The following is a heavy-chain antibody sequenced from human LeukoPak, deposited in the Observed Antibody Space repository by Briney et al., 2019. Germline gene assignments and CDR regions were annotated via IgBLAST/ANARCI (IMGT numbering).Heavy chain of an antibody. V-gene: IGHV1-18*01. J-gene: IGHJ4*02. CDR2: ISAYNGNT. CDR3: ARLPTRRNAYPSLDY. D-gene: IGHD5-24*01. CDR1: GYTFTSYG. Sequence: ASVKVSCKASGYTFTSYGISWVRQAPGQGLEWMGWISAYNGNTNYAQKLQGRVTMTTDTSTSTAYMELRSLRSNDTAVYYCARLPTRRNAYPSLDYWGQGTLVTVSS.